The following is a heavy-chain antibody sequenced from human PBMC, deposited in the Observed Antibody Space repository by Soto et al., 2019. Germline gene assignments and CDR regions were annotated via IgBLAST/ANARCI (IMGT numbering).Heavy chain of an antibody. V-gene: IGHV3-21*01. CDR3: ASLSNYREDY. D-gene: IGHD3-10*01. J-gene: IGHJ4*02. CDR2: ISSSSSYI. Sequence: PGGSLRLSCAASGFTFSSYTISFVRHSPVKGLEWVSSISSSSSYIYYVESVKGRFTISRDNAKNSLYLQMNSLRAEDTAVYYCASLSNYREDYWGQGTLVTVSS. CDR1: GFTFSSYT.